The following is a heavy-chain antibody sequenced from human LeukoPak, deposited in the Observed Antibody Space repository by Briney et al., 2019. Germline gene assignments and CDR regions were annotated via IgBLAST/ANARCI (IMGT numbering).Heavy chain of an antibody. Sequence: SGTLSLTCAVSGGSISSSNWWSWVRQPPGKGLEWIGEIYHSGSTNYNPSLKSRVTISVGKSKNQFSLKLSSVTAADAAVYYCARSQGKQWLPRAPDYWGQGTLVTVSS. CDR2: IYHSGST. CDR3: ARSQGKQWLPRAPDY. CDR1: GGSISSSNW. J-gene: IGHJ4*02. V-gene: IGHV4-4*02. D-gene: IGHD6-19*01.